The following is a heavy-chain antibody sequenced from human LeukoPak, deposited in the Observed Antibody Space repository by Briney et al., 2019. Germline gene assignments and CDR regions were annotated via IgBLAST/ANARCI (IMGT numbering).Heavy chain of an antibody. J-gene: IGHJ4*02. CDR1: GGSVSSGSYY. D-gene: IGHD2-15*01. CDR2: VYYSGNT. CDR3: ARDTGYCSGGSCYPNYFDY. Sequence: SETLSLTCTVSGGSVSSGSYYWSWIRQPPGKGLEWIGYVYYSGNTNYNPSLKCRVTISVDTSKNQFSLKLTSVTAADTAVYYCARDTGYCSGGSCYPNYFDYWGPGTLVTVSS. V-gene: IGHV4-61*01.